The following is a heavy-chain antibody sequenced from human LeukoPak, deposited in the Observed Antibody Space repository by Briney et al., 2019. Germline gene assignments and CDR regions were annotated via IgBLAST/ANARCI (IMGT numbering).Heavy chain of an antibody. V-gene: IGHV4-4*02. J-gene: IGHJ5*01. Sequence: PSETLSLTCAVSGDSISSSNWWSWVRQPPGKGLEWIGEIYHSGSTNYNPSLKSRVTISVDTSKNQFSLKLTSVTAEDPAVYFCARGRNLEWFDYWGQGTLVTVSS. CDR3: ARGRNLEWFDY. D-gene: IGHD3-3*01. CDR1: GDSISSSNW. CDR2: IYHSGST.